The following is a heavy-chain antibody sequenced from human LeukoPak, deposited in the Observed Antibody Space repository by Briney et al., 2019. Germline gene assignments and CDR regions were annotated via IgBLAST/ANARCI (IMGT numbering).Heavy chain of an antibody. V-gene: IGHV3-30*04. CDR2: ISYDGSNK. Sequence: GGSLRLSCAASGFTLSSYAMHWVRQAPGKGLEWVAVISYDGSNKYYADSVKGRFTISRDNSKNTLYLQMNSLRAEDTAVYYCARDRDSSGWYYFDYWGQGTLVTVSS. CDR1: GFTLSSYA. J-gene: IGHJ4*02. D-gene: IGHD6-19*01. CDR3: ARDRDSSGWYYFDY.